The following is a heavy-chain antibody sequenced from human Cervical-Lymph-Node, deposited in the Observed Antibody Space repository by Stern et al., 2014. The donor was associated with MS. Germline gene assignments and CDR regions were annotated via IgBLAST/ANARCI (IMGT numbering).Heavy chain of an antibody. Sequence: EVQLLESGGGLVQPVGSLRLSCAASGFTFSNYAMSWVRQAPGKGLELVSVIRGSGGNAYSSDSVKGRFTISRDNAKSTLYLHMNSLRAEDTAVYYCVKESDYYDSSGYADYWGRGTLVTVSS. J-gene: IGHJ4*02. CDR2: IRGSGGNA. CDR1: GFTFSNYA. V-gene: IGHV3-23*01. CDR3: VKESDYYDSSGYADY. D-gene: IGHD3-22*01.